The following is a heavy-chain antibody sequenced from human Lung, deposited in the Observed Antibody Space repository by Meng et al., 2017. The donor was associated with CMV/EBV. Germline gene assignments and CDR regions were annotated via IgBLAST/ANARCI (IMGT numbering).Heavy chain of an antibody. CDR1: GFTFSSYA. J-gene: IGHJ6*02. CDR2: ISYDGSNK. V-gene: IGHV3-30*04. D-gene: IGHD3-3*01. CDR3: ARDLVPFGAVIAYGMDV. Sequence: GGSXRLXCAASGFTFSSYAMHWVRQAPGKGLEWVAVISYDGSNKYYADSVKGRFTISRDNSKNTLYLQMNSLRAEDTAVYYCARDLVPFGAVIAYGMDVWXQGTXVT.